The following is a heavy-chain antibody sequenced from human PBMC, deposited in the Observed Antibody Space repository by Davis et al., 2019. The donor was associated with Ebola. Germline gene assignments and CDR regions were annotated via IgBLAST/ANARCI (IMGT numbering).Heavy chain of an antibody. CDR2: INAGNGDT. CDR1: GYTFTNYA. D-gene: IGHD3-3*01. Sequence: ASVKVSCKTSGYTFTNYAIHWVRQAPGQKLEWMGWINAGNGDTKYSQKFQGRVTITADKSTSTAYMELSSLRSEDTAVYYCARTSDDFWSGYPDYWGQGTLVTVSS. V-gene: IGHV1-3*01. CDR3: ARTSDDFWSGYPDY. J-gene: IGHJ4*02.